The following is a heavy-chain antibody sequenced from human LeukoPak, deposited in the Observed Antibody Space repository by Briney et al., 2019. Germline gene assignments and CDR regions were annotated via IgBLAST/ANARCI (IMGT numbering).Heavy chain of an antibody. CDR3: ASRGPDIVVVPAAAAYYYYYMDV. V-gene: IGHV1-2*02. CDR1: GYTFTGYY. CDR2: INPNSGGT. D-gene: IGHD2-2*01. J-gene: IGHJ6*03. Sequence: GASVKVSCKASGYTFTGYYMHWVRQAPGQGLEWMGWINPNSGGTNCAQKFQGRVTMTRDTSISTAYMELSRLRSDDTAVYYCASRGPDIVVVPAAAAYYYYYMDVWGKGTTVTISS.